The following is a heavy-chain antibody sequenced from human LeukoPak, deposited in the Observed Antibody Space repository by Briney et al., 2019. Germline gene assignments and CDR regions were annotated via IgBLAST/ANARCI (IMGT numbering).Heavy chain of an antibody. V-gene: IGHV4-59*01. Sequence: SETLSLTCTVSGGSISSYYWSWIRQPPGKGLEWIGYIYYSGSTNYNPSLKSRVTISVDTSKNQFSLKLSSVTAADTAVYYCARTYDILTGYHDAFDIWGQGTMVTVSS. J-gene: IGHJ3*02. CDR2: IYYSGST. CDR1: GGSISSYY. CDR3: ARTYDILTGYHDAFDI. D-gene: IGHD3-9*01.